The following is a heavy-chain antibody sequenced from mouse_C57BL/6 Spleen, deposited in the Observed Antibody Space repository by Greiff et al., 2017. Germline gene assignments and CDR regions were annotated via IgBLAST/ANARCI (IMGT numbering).Heavy chain of an antibody. Sequence: VQLQQSGAELVRPGASVKLSCKASGYTFTDYYINWVKQRPGQGLEWIARIYPGSGNTYYNEKFKGKATLTAEKSSSTAYMQLSSLTSEDSAVYFCARGRVPDYWGQGTTLTVSS. CDR3: ARGRVPDY. J-gene: IGHJ2*01. V-gene: IGHV1-76*01. D-gene: IGHD2-14*01. CDR1: GYTFTDYY. CDR2: IYPGSGNT.